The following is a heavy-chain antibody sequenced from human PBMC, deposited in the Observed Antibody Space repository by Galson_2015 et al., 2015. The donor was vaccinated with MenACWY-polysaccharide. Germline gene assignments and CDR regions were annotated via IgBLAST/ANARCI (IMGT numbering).Heavy chain of an antibody. CDR1: GYTFTSYG. Sequence: SVKVSCKASGYTFTSYGISWVRQAPGQGLEWMGWISGKNGNTNYAQNLQGRVTMTTDTSTSTAYMELRSLKSDDTAVYFCARDFTKNVRGSGRFDYWGQGTLVTVSS. D-gene: IGHD3-10*01. J-gene: IGHJ4*02. V-gene: IGHV1-18*01. CDR3: ARDFTKNVRGSGRFDY. CDR2: ISGKNGNT.